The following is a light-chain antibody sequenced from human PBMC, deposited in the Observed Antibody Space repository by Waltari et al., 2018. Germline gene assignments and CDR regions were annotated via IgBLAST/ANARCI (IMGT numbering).Light chain of an antibody. Sequence: DIVLTQSPGTLSLSLGERATVSCRASQSVSRALAWYQQTPGQAPRLLIYGASTRATGIPDRFSGSGSGTDFSLTISRLEPDDFAVYYCQHYLRLPVTFGQGTTVEI. CDR3: QHYLRLPVT. CDR2: GAS. J-gene: IGKJ1*01. CDR1: QSVSRA. V-gene: IGKV3-20*01.